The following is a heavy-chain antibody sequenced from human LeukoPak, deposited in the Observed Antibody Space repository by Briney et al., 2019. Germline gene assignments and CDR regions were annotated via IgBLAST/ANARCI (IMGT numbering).Heavy chain of an antibody. CDR1: GFTFDDYG. CDR2: ISWDRGIV. J-gene: IGHJ3*01. D-gene: IGHD1-20*01. V-gene: IGHV3-9*01. Sequence: PGRSLRLSCGASGFTFDDYGMHWVRQAPGKGLEWVSGISWDRGIVGYVDSVKGRFTISRGNTKNFLYLQMNSLRPEDTALYFCAKGIHSLIGTYDAFDVWGQGTMVTVSS. CDR3: AKGIHSLIGTYDAFDV.